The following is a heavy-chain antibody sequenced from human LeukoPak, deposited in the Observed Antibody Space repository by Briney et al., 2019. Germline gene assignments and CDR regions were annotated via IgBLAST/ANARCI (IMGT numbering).Heavy chain of an antibody. Sequence: GGSLRLSCAASGFTFSYYWIHWVRQAPGKGLVWVSRIIGDGTSTTYADSVRGRFTISRDNAKNTLYLQMNSLRAEDTAVYYCATIYLSSGLWGQGTLVTVSS. CDR3: ATIYLSSGL. CDR1: GFTFSYYW. J-gene: IGHJ4*02. CDR2: IIGDGTST. V-gene: IGHV3-74*01. D-gene: IGHD2/OR15-2a*01.